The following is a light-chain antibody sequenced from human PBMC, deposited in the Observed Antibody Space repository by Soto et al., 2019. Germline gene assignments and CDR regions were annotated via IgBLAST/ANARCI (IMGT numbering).Light chain of an antibody. CDR1: QSVSSY. CDR3: KQSSKWRIT. J-gene: IGKJ5*01. V-gene: IGKV3-11*01. CDR2: DAS. Sequence: EIVLTQSPATLSLSPGERATLSFRASQSVSSYLAWDQQKPGQAPRLLIYDASNRATGIPARFSGSGSGTDFTLPISNPEPEDFAGYYCKQSSKWRITFGQGTRLEIK.